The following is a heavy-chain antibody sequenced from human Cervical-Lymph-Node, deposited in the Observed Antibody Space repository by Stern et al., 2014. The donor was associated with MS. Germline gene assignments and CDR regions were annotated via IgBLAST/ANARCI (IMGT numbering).Heavy chain of an antibody. J-gene: IGHJ3*02. CDR2: ISSSGDTI. Sequence: VQLVESGGGLVKPGGSLRLSCAASGFTFSDSYMTWIRPTPGKGLEWVSYISSSGDTIKYAESVKGRFTVSRDNAKNSLSLQMSSLRVEDTAVYYCVRGWEPRQDGPSGYDYDAFDIWGQGTMVTVSS. D-gene: IGHD5-12*01. CDR3: VRGWEPRQDGPSGYDYDAFDI. CDR1: GFTFSDSY. V-gene: IGHV3-11*01.